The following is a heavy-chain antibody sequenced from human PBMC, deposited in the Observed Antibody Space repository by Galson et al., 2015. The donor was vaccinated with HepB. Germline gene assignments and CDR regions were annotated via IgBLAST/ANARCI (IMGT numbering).Heavy chain of an antibody. CDR1: GFTVSSNY. CDR2: IYSGGST. J-gene: IGHJ3*02. D-gene: IGHD6-13*01. CDR3: ARGVAAAGNAFDI. Sequence: SLRLSCAASGFTVSSNYMSWVRQAPGKGLEWVSVIYSGGSTYYADSVKGRFTISRDNSKNTLYLQMNSLRAEDTAVYYCARGVAAAGNAFDIWGQGTMVTVSS. V-gene: IGHV3-66*02.